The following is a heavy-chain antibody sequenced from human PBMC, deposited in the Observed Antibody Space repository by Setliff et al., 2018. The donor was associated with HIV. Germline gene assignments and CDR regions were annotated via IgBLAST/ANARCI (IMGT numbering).Heavy chain of an antibody. V-gene: IGHV4-59*11. J-gene: IGHJ4*02. D-gene: IGHD3-3*01. Sequence: SETLSLTCTVSGGSISSHYWSWIRQPPGKGLEWIGSIYYNGITNYNPSLKSRVTVSVDTSKNQFSLKLSSVTAADTAVYYCARDHLADYYFDYWGQGTLVTVS. CDR2: IYYNGIT. CDR3: ARDHLADYYFDY. CDR1: GGSISSHY.